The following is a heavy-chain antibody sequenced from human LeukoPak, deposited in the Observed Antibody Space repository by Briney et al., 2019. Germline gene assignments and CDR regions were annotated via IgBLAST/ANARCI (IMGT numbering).Heavy chain of an antibody. V-gene: IGHV3-30*04. Sequence: GGSLRLSCAASGFTFSSYAMHWVRQAPGKGLEWVAVISYDGSNKYYADSVKGRFTISRDNSKNTLHLQMNSLRAEDTAVYYCAKGFKAAAGHNWFDPWGLGTLVTVSS. D-gene: IGHD6-13*01. CDR3: AKGFKAAAGHNWFDP. J-gene: IGHJ5*02. CDR2: ISYDGSNK. CDR1: GFTFSSYA.